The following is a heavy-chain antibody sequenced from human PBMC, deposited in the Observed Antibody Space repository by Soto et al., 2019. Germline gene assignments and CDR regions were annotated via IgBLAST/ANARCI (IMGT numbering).Heavy chain of an antibody. CDR3: ARGGIRGVSWNWFDT. Sequence: GSLRLSCAASVFTFSSHDMHWVRQVTGKGLEWVSGIDSAGDAKYPASVKGRFTISRENAKNSLHLQMNSLRAGDTAVYYCARGGIRGVSWNWFDTWGQGTLVTVSS. V-gene: IGHV3-13*01. CDR2: IDSAGDA. J-gene: IGHJ5*02. D-gene: IGHD3-10*01. CDR1: VFTFSSHD.